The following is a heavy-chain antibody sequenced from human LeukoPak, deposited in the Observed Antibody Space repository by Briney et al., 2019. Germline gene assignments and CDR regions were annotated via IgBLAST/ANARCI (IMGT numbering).Heavy chain of an antibody. V-gene: IGHV3-7*02. CDR1: GFSFSAYW. D-gene: IGHD3-16*01. CDR2: IKQDGSEQ. Sequence: PGGSLRLSCAASGFSFSAYWMNWVRQAPGRGLEWVGNIKQDGSEQYYVDSVKGRFTISRDNAKNSLYLQMNSLRAEDTAVYYCAGGDYAGYWGQGTLVTVSS. J-gene: IGHJ4*02. CDR3: AGGDYAGY.